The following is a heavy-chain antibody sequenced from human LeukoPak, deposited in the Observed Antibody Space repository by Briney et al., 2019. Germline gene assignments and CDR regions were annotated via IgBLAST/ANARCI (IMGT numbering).Heavy chain of an antibody. CDR3: AGRLGDTAMGAGY. J-gene: IGHJ4*02. Sequence: ASETLSLTCAVSGYSISSGYYWGWIRQPPGQGLEWIGSIYQSGSTYYNPSLKSRVTISVDTSKNQFSLKLSSVTAADTAVYYCAGRLGDTAMGAGYWGQGTLVTVSS. D-gene: IGHD5-18*01. V-gene: IGHV4-38-2*01. CDR1: GYSISSGYY. CDR2: IYQSGST.